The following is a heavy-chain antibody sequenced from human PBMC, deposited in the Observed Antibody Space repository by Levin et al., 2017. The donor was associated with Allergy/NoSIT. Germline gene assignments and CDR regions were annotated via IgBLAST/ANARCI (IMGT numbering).Heavy chain of an antibody. V-gene: IGHV3-30*04. CDR2: ISNDGGNK. J-gene: IGHJ6*02. CDR1: GFTFRSYP. Sequence: PGESLKISCADSGFTFRSYPMHWVRQAPGKGLEWVAVISNDGGNKYYADSVKGRFTISRDNSKNTLYLQMNSLRPEDTAVYFCARGGGGSGPYSFYYYGMDVWGQGTTVTVSS. D-gene: IGHD2-15*01. CDR3: ARGGGGSGPYSFYYYGMDV.